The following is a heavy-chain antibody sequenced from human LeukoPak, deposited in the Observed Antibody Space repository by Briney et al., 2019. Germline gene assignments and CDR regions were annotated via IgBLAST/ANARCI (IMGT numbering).Heavy chain of an antibody. D-gene: IGHD2-15*01. Sequence: GGSPRLSCAASGFTFSSYWMHWVRQAPGKGLVWVSRINSDGSSTSYADSVKGRFTISRDNAKNTLYLQMNSLRAEDTAVYYCARDRGAYCSGGSCYSRNWFDPWGQGTLVTVSS. CDR3: ARDRGAYCSGGSCYSRNWFDP. CDR1: GFTFSSYW. V-gene: IGHV3-74*01. CDR2: INSDGSST. J-gene: IGHJ5*02.